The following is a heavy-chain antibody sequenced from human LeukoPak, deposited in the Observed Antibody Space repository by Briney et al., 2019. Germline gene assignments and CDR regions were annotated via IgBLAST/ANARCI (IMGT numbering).Heavy chain of an antibody. CDR2: ISDSGGST. CDR3: AKDRRACSSSSCYYRFDY. V-gene: IGHV3-23*01. D-gene: IGHD2-2*01. Sequence: GGSLRLSCAASEFTFSSYAMSWARQAPGKGLEWVSAISDSGGSTYYADSVKGRFTISGDNSKNTVYLQMNSLRAEDTAVYYCAKDRRACSSSSCYYRFDYWGQGTLVTVSS. J-gene: IGHJ4*02. CDR1: EFTFSSYA.